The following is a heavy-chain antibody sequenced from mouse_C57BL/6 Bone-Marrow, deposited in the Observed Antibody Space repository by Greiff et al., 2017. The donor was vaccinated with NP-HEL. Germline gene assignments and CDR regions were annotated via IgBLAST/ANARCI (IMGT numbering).Heavy chain of an antibody. CDR1: GYTFTDYY. D-gene: IGHD1-1*01. CDR2: INPNNGGT. Sequence: EVQLQQSGPELVKPGASVKISCKASGYTFTDYYMNWVKQSHGKSLEWIGDINPNNGGTSYNQKFKGKATLTVDKSSSTAYMELRSLTSEDSAVYYCAREEFITTVDPRWYFDVWGTGTTVTVSS. CDR3: AREEFITTVDPRWYFDV. V-gene: IGHV1-26*01. J-gene: IGHJ1*03.